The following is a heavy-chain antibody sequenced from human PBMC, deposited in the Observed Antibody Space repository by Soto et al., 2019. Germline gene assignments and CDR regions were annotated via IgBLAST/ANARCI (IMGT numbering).Heavy chain of an antibody. D-gene: IGHD3-10*01. CDR3: ARVNLGYGSGSYPDTDFDY. CDR2: VYYSGST. J-gene: IGHJ4*02. V-gene: IGHV4-31*03. Sequence: PSETLSLTCTVSGGSISSGGYYWSWIRQHPGKGLEWIGYVYYSGSTYYNPSLKSRVTISVDTSKNQFSLKLSSVTAADTAVYYCARVNLGYGSGSYPDTDFDYWGQGTLVTVSS. CDR1: GGSISSGGYY.